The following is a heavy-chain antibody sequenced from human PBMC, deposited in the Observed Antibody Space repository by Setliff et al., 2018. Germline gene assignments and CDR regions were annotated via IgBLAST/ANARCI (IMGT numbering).Heavy chain of an antibody. V-gene: IGHV1-69*13. D-gene: IGHD2-15*01. CDR3: AVPRGYCSGGSCYNFDY. J-gene: IGHJ4*02. CDR2: IIPIFGTA. CDR1: GGTFSSYA. Sequence: GASVKVSCKASGGTFSSYAISWVRQAPGQGLEWMGGIIPIFGTANYAQKFQGRVTITADESTSTAYMELSSLRSEDTAVYYCAVPRGYCSGGSCYNFDYWGQGTLVTVS.